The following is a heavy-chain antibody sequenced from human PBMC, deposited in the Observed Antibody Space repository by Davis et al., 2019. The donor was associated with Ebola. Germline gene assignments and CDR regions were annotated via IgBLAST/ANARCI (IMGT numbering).Heavy chain of an antibody. V-gene: IGHV3-7*01. J-gene: IGHJ4*02. CDR3: ARGRIAVAGTSPFLL. Sequence: GESLKISCAASGFTFSSYWMSWVRQAPGKGLEWVANIKQDGSEKYYVDSVKGRFTISRDNAKNSLYLQMNSLRAEDTAVYYCARGRIAVAGTSPFLLWGQGTLVTVSS. CDR1: GFTFSSYW. D-gene: IGHD6-19*01. CDR2: IKQDGSEK.